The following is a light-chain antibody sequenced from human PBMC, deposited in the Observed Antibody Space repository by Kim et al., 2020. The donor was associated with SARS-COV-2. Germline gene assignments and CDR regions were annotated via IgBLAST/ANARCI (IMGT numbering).Light chain of an antibody. Sequence: DIQMTQSPSSLSASVGDRVTVTCQASQDIATYLNWYQQKPGKAPKLLIYDASILERGVPSRFSGSGSGTHFTFTITGLQPEDIATYYCLQVDEPVTFGGRTTVDIK. CDR1: QDIATY. V-gene: IGKV1-33*01. CDR3: LQVDEPVT. CDR2: DAS. J-gene: IGKJ4*01.